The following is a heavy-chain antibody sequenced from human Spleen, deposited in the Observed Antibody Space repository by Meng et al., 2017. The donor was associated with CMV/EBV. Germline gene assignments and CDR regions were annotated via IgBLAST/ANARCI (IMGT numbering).Heavy chain of an antibody. J-gene: IGHJ5*02. D-gene: IGHD1-26*01. CDR3: ARDKGGP. CDR1: GFTFSSYG. Sequence: GGSLRLSCAASGFTFSSYGMTWVRQAPGKGLEWVANINQDGSGKYYVESVKGRFTVSRDNTLTSLYLQMNSLRAEDTAVYYCARDKGGPWGQGTLVTVSS. CDR2: INQDGSGK. V-gene: IGHV3-7*01.